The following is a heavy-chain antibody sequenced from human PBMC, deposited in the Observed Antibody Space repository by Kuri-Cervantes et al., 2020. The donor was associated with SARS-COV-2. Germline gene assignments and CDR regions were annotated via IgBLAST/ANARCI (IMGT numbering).Heavy chain of an antibody. CDR2: IYTSGST. V-gene: IGHV4-61*02. D-gene: IGHD6-19*01. CDR3: ATYSGCPPCYFDY. CDR1: GDSISSASYY. Sequence: SETLSLTCTVSGDSISSASYYWSWIRQPAGKGLEWVGRIYTSGSTNYNPSLKSRVTISLDTSKNQFSLKLSSVTAADTAVYYCATYSGCPPCYFDYWGQGTQVTVSS. J-gene: IGHJ4*02.